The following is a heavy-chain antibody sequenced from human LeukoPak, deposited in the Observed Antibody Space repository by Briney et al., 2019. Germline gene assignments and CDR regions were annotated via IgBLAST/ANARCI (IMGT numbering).Heavy chain of an antibody. D-gene: IGHD7-27*01. Sequence: GGSLRLSCAASGFTFSNYGMNWVRQAPGKGLEWLSGISPRGGGTYYADSVKGRFTSSRDDSKNTLSLQMNSLRVGDTAGYYCARDLAWGAFDYWGQGTLVTVSS. CDR3: ARDLAWGAFDY. CDR2: ISPRGGGT. CDR1: GFTFSNYG. J-gene: IGHJ4*02. V-gene: IGHV3-23*01.